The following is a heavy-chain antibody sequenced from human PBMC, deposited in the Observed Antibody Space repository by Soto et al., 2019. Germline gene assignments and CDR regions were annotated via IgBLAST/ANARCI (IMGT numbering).Heavy chain of an antibody. J-gene: IGHJ4*02. CDR2: INPNSGGT. D-gene: IGHD3-9*01. CDR1: GYTFTGYY. CDR3: ARARVVLRYFDWSQNYFDY. V-gene: IGHV1-2*04. Sequence: ASVKVSCKASGYTFTGYYMHWVRQAPGQGLEWMGWINPNSGGTNYAQKFQGWVTMTRDTSISTAYMELSRLRSDDTAVYYCARARVVLRYFDWSQNYFDYWGQGTLVTVSS.